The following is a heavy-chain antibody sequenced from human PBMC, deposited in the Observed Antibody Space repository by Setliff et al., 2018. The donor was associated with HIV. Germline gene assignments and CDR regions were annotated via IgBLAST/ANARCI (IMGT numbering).Heavy chain of an antibody. J-gene: IGHJ4*02. V-gene: IGHV1-2*06. CDR2: INPNSGGT. Sequence: ASVKVSCKASGYTFTGYYMHWVRQAPGQGLEWMGRINPNSGGTNYAQKFQGRVTMTRDTSIGTAYMELSRLRSDDTAVYYCARVPLLWFGEFDYWGQGTLVTVSS. D-gene: IGHD3-10*01. CDR1: GYTFTGYY. CDR3: ARVPLLWFGEFDY.